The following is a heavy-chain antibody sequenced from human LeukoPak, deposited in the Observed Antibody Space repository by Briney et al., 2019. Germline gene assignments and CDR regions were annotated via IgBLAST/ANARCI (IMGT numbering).Heavy chain of an antibody. CDR3: ARARGSLWFGELFDY. CDR2: ISYDGSNK. Sequence: GGSLRLSCAASGFTFSSYAMHWVRQAPGKGLEWGAVISYDGSNKYYADSVKGRFTISRDNSKNTLYLQMNSLRAEDTAVYYCARARGSLWFGELFDYWGQGTLVTVSS. CDR1: GFTFSSYA. J-gene: IGHJ4*02. V-gene: IGHV3-30*04. D-gene: IGHD3-10*01.